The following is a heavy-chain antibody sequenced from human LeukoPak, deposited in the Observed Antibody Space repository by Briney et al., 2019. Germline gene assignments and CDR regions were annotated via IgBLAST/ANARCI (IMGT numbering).Heavy chain of an antibody. J-gene: IGHJ4*02. CDR2: ISYDGSNK. Sequence: PGGSLRLSCAASGFTFSSYAMHWVRQAPGKGLEWVAVISYDGSNKYYADSVKGRFTISRDNSKNTLYLQMNSLRAEDTAVYYCARDRGTMVRGVIAYYFDYWGQGTLVTVSS. CDR3: ARDRGTMVRGVIAYYFDY. V-gene: IGHV3-30*04. CDR1: GFTFSSYA. D-gene: IGHD3-10*01.